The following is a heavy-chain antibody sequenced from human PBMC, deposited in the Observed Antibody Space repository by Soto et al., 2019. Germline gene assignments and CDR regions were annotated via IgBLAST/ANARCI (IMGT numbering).Heavy chain of an antibody. J-gene: IGHJ4*02. CDR1: GFSFSDYY. CDR2: ISNSGSTM. V-gene: IGHV3-11*01. D-gene: IGHD3-16*01. CDR3: ARVLSTFGGVPLTFDY. Sequence: QVQLVESGGGLVKPGGSLRLSCAASGFSFSDYYMGWIRQAPGKGLEGVSYISNSGSTMSSADSVKGRFTISRDNSKNSLHLQVNSLRAEATAVYYCARVLSTFGGVPLTFDYWGQGTLVTVSS.